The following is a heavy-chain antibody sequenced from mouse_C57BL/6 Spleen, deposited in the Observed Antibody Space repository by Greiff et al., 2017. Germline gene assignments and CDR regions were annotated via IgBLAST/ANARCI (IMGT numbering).Heavy chain of an antibody. J-gene: IGHJ3*01. CDR1: GYTFTSYW. V-gene: IGHV1-69*01. D-gene: IGHD2-4*01. CDR3: ARSDDYDVAWFAY. Sequence: VQLQQPGAELVMPGASVTLSCKASGYTFTSYWMHWVKQRPGQGLEWIGEIDPSDSYTNYNQKFKGKSTLTVDKSSSTAYMQLSSLTSEDSAVYYCARSDDYDVAWFAYWGQGTLVTVSA. CDR2: IDPSDSYT.